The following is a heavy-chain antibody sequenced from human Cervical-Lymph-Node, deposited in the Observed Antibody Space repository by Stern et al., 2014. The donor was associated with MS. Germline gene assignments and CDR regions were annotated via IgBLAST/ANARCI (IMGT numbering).Heavy chain of an antibody. CDR3: AAEPDYYDSSGNDAFDI. CDR2: IVADSGNT. D-gene: IGHD3-22*01. Sequence: QLVQSGPEVKKPGTSVKVSCKASGFTFTSSAVQWVRQAPGQRLEWIGWIVADSGNTIYAQEFQERVTITRDMSTSTGYMELSSLRSEDTAVYYCAAEPDYYDSSGNDAFDIWGQGTMVTVSS. J-gene: IGHJ3*02. CDR1: GFTFTSSA. V-gene: IGHV1-58*01.